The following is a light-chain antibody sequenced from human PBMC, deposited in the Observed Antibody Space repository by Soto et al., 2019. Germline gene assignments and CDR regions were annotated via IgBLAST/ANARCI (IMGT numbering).Light chain of an antibody. V-gene: IGLV1-44*01. CDR2: SNN. CDR3: AAWDDSLNVV. Sequence: QPVLTQPPSASGTPGQRVTISCSGSRSNIGRNTVNWYQQVPGTAPKLLIYSNNQRPSGVPDRFSGSKSGSSASLAISGLHSEDEADYYCAAWDDSLNVVFGGGTKVTVL. CDR1: RSNIGRNT. J-gene: IGLJ2*01.